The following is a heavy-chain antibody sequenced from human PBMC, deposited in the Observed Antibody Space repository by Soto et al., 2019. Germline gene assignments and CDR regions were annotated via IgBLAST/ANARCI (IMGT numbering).Heavy chain of an antibody. V-gene: IGHV4-59*01. Sequence: SETLSLTCTVSGGSISSYYWSWIRQPPGKGLEWIGYIYYSGSTNHNPSLKSRVTISVDTSKNQFSLKVSSVTAADTAVYYCARNGVAAAGLSYYYYGMDVWGPGTTVTVSS. CDR1: GGSISSYY. D-gene: IGHD6-13*01. J-gene: IGHJ6*02. CDR3: ARNGVAAAGLSYYYYGMDV. CDR2: IYYSGST.